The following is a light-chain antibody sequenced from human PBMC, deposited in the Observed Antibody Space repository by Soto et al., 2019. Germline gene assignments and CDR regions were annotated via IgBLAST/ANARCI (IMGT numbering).Light chain of an antibody. CDR3: QVWDSSSDHVV. J-gene: IGLJ2*01. Sequence: SYELTQPPSVPVAPGKTARVTCGGNNIEDKSVHWYQQKPGQAPVLVIYFDSDRPSGIPERFSGSNSGNTATLTISRVEAGDEADYYCQVWDSSSDHVVFGGGTKLTVL. CDR1: NIEDKS. CDR2: FDS. V-gene: IGLV3-21*04.